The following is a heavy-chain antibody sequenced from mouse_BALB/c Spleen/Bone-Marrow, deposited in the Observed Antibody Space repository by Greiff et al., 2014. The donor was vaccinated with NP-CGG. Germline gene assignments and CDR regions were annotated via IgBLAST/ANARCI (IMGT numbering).Heavy chain of an antibody. J-gene: IGHJ4*01. CDR3: TRWDYGYMDY. CDR2: IYPGSGST. Sequence: LQQSGSELVRPGASVKLSCKASGHTFTSYWMHWVKQRHGQGLEWIGNIYPGSGSTNYDEKFKSKGTLTVDTSSSTAYMHLSSLTSEDSAVYYCTRWDYGYMDYWGQGTSVTVSS. CDR1: GHTFTSYW. D-gene: IGHD1-2*01. V-gene: IGHV1S22*01.